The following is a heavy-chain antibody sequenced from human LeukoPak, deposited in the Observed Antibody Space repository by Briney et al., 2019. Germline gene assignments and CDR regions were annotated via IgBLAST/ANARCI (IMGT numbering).Heavy chain of an antibody. CDR3: VYRASSLSGMDV. D-gene: IGHD3-16*02. Sequence: GGSLRLSCAASGFTSSSYSLHWVRQAPGKGLEWVSYISSSSTAIYYADSVKSRFTISRDNAKNSLYLQMNSLRDEDTAVYYCVYRASSLSGMDVWGKGTTVTVSS. CDR1: GFTSSSYS. V-gene: IGHV3-48*02. CDR2: ISSSSTAI. J-gene: IGHJ6*03.